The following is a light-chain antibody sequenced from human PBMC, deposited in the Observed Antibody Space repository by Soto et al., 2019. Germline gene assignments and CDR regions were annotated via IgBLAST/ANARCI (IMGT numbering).Light chain of an antibody. CDR2: DDS. CDR3: QVWDVSTVHYV. J-gene: IGLJ1*01. CDR1: NIGSKT. Sequence: SYELTQPTSMSVAPGQTARITFGGNNIGSKTVHWYQQKAGQAPVLVVYDDSDRPSGIPERFSGSNSGNTATLTISRVEAGDEADYYCQVWDVSTVHYVFGTGTKVTVL. V-gene: IGLV3-21*02.